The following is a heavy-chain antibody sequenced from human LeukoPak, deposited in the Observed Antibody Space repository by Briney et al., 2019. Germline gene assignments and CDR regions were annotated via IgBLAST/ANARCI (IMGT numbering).Heavy chain of an antibody. CDR2: IYYSGST. D-gene: IGHD1-26*01. J-gene: IGHJ4*02. Sequence: SETLSLTCTVSGGSISSYYWSWIRQPPGKGLEWIGDIYYSGSTNYNPSLKSRVTISVDTSKNQFSLKLSSVTAADTAVYYCARRRPERWELRGAYFDYWGQGTLVTVSS. CDR1: GGSISSYY. CDR3: ARRRPERWELRGAYFDY. V-gene: IGHV4-59*08.